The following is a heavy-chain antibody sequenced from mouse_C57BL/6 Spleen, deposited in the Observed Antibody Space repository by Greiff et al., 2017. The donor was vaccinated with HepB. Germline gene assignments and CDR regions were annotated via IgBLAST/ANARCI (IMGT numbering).Heavy chain of an antibody. CDR1: GFTFSDYG. D-gene: IGHD1-1*01. CDR3: ARAAVVARRYFDY. V-gene: IGHV5-17*01. Sequence: EVRVVESGGGLVKPGGSLKLSCAASGFTFSDYGMHWVRQAPEKGLEWVAYISSGSSTIYYADTVKGRFTISRDNAKNTLFLQMTSLRSEDTAMYYCARAAVVARRYFDYWGQGTTLTVSS. CDR2: ISSGSSTI. J-gene: IGHJ2*01.